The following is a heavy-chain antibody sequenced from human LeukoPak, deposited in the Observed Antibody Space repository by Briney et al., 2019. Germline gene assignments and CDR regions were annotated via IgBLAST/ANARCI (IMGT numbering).Heavy chain of an antibody. Sequence: GESLKISCKVSGYSSSIYWIGWVRQMPGKGLEWMATIYPGDSDTRYSPSFQGQVTISADRSISTAYLQWSSLKASDTAMYYCARLGDVFDIWGQGTMVTVSS. CDR2: IYPGDSDT. CDR1: GYSSSIYW. CDR3: ARLGDVFDI. V-gene: IGHV5-51*01. J-gene: IGHJ3*02.